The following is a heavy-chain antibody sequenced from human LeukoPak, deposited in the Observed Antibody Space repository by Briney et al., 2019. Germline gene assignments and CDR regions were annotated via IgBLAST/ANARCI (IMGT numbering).Heavy chain of an antibody. V-gene: IGHV3-30-3*01. Sequence: PGGSLRLSCAASGFTFSSYAMHWVRQAPGKGLEWVAVISYDGSNKYYADSVKGRFTISRDNSKNTLYLQMNSLRAEDTAVNYCAGHESPIDYWGQGTLVTVSS. CDR2: ISYDGSNK. J-gene: IGHJ4*02. CDR3: AGHESPIDY. CDR1: GFTFSSYA.